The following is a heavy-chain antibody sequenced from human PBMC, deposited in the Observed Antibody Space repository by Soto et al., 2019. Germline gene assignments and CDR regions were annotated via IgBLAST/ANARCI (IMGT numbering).Heavy chain of an antibody. D-gene: IGHD5-12*01. J-gene: IGHJ4*02. V-gene: IGHV4-59*01. CDR3: ARAYGGYADY. CDR2: IYYSGST. Sequence: QVQLQESGPGLVKPSETLSLTCTVSGGSISSYYWSWIRQPPGKGLEWIGYIYYSGSTNYNPSLKSPVTLSVDTSKDQFSLKLSSVTAADTAVYYCARAYGGYADYWGQGALVTVSS. CDR1: GGSISSYY.